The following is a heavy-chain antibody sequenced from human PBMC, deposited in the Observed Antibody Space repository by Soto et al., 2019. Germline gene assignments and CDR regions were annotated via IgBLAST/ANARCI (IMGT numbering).Heavy chain of an antibody. Sequence: VQVSCKASGYTFTSYGISWVRQAPGQGLEWMGWISAYNGNTNYAQKLQGRVTMTTDTSTSTAYMELRSLRSDDTAVYYCARERNYDFWSGYYRGSYYYGMDVWGQGTTVTVSS. CDR2: ISAYNGNT. D-gene: IGHD3-3*01. CDR1: GYTFTSYG. J-gene: IGHJ6*02. V-gene: IGHV1-18*04. CDR3: ARERNYDFWSGYYRGSYYYGMDV.